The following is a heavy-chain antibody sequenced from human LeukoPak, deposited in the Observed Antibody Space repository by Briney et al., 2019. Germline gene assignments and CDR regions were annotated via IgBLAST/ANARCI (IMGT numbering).Heavy chain of an antibody. CDR3: AKDGGTYYFDY. CDR1: GFTFSSYG. D-gene: IGHD3-3*01. Sequence: LPGGSLRLSCAASGFTFSSYGMHWVRQAPGKGLEWVAVISYDGSNKYYADSVKGRFTISRDNSKNTLYLQMNSLRAEDTAVYYCAKDGGTYYFDYWGQGTLVTVSS. CDR2: ISYDGSNK. V-gene: IGHV3-30*18. J-gene: IGHJ4*02.